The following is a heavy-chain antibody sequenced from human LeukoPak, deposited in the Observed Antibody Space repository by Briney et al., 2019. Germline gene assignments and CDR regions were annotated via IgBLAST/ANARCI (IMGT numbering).Heavy chain of an antibody. D-gene: IGHD6-13*01. CDR1: GFTFSSYA. CDR2: ISYDGSNK. J-gene: IGHJ6*04. CDR3: ARRAAAGTGLDYYYYGMDV. V-gene: IGHV3-30*04. Sequence: PGGSLRLSCAASGFTFSSYAMHWVRQAPGKGLEWVAVISYDGSNKYYADSVKGRFTISRDNSKNTLYLQMSSLRAEDTAVYYCARRAAAGTGLDYYYYGMDVWGKGTTVTVSS.